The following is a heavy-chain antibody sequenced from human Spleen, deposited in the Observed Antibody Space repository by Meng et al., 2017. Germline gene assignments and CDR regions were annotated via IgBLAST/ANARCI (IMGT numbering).Heavy chain of an antibody. V-gene: IGHV4-4*02. J-gene: IGHJ4*02. CDR1: GGSISSSNW. CDR2: INHSGST. Sequence: QGQLEGAGPGLVKPSGTLSLTCAVSGGSISSSNWWSWVRQPPGKGLEWVGEINHSGSTNYNPSLKSRVTISVDTSKNQFSLKLSSVTAADTAVYYCARGPPAGYWGQGTLVTVSS. CDR3: ARGPPAGY.